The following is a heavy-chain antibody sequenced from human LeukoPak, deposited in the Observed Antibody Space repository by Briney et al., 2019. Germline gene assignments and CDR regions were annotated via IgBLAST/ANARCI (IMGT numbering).Heavy chain of an antibody. CDR2: IIWDGGST. J-gene: IGHJ6*03. V-gene: IGHV3-43*01. D-gene: IGHD5-24*01. CDR3: AKDFSADWLQFTNMDV. Sequence: GGSLRLSCAASGFSFDDYTMHWVRQAPGKGLEWVSLIIWDGGSTYYADSVKGRFTISRDNSKNSLYLQMNSLTTGDTALYYCAKDFSADWLQFTNMDVWGKGTTVTVSS. CDR1: GFSFDDYT.